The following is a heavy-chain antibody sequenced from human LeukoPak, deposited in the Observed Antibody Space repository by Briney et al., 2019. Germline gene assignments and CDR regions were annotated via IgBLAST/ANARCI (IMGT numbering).Heavy chain of an antibody. CDR3: ARVDTVTGHDY. CDR1: GYTFTSYD. CDR2: MNPNSGNT. D-gene: IGHD4-11*01. J-gene: IGHJ4*02. V-gene: IGHV1-8*03. Sequence: ASVKVSCKASGYTFTSYDINWVRQATGQGLEWMGWMNPNSGNTDYAQKFQGRVTITRNTSIGTAYMELSSLRSEDTAVYYCARVDTVTGHDYWGQGTLVTVSS.